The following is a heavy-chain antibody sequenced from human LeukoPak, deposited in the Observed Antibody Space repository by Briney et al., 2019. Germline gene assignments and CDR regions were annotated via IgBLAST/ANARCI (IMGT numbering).Heavy chain of an antibody. CDR3: ARDPEGRDGFY. Sequence: GGSLRLSCAASGFTFSDFGMHWVRQAPGKGLEWVAVIWYDGSNEYYADSVKGRFTISRDNPKNTLYLQMNSLSAEDTAVYYCARDPEGRDGFYWGQGTLVTVSS. V-gene: IGHV3-33*01. CDR2: IWYDGSNE. J-gene: IGHJ4*02. D-gene: IGHD5-24*01. CDR1: GFTFSDFG.